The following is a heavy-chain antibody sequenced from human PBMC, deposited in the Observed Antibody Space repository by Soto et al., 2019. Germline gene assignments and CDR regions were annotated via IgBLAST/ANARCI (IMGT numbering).Heavy chain of an antibody. V-gene: IGHV3-9*01. J-gene: IGHJ5*02. CDR1: GFSFDDYA. CDR3: AKDNGIDDFNWFDP. Sequence: PGGSLRLSCAASGFSFDDYAMHWVRQAPGKGLEWVSGISWNSGSIGYADSVKGRFTISRDNAKNSLYLQMNSLRAEDTALYYCAKDNGIDDFNWFDPWGQGTLVTVSS. D-gene: IGHD3-3*01. CDR2: ISWNSGSI.